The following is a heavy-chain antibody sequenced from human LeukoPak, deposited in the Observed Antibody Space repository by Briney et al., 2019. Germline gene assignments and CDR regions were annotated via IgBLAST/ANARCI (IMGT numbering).Heavy chain of an antibody. D-gene: IGHD4-11*01. CDR3: AKDIAQSNYD. CDR1: GFTFSSYG. V-gene: IGHV3-30*18. J-gene: IGHJ4*02. Sequence: GGSLRLSCAAFGFTFSSYGMHWVRQAPGKGLEWVAVISYDGSNKYYADSVKGRFTISRDNSKNTLYLQMNSLRAEDTAVYYCAKDIAQSNYDWGQGTLVTVSS. CDR2: ISYDGSNK.